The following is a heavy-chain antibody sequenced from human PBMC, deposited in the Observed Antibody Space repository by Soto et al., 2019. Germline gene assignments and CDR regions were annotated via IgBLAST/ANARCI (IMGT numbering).Heavy chain of an antibody. CDR2: ISAYNGNT. Sequence: QVQLVQSGAEVKKPGASVKVSCKASGYTFTSYGISWVRPAPGQGLEWMGWISAYNGNTNYAQKLQGRNTMTTDTSTSTTYMELRSLRSDNTAVYYCARGYSEGYYAILTGAYYFDYWGQGTLVTGSS. D-gene: IGHD3-9*01. V-gene: IGHV1-18*04. CDR1: GYTFTSYG. CDR3: ARGYSEGYYAILTGAYYFDY. J-gene: IGHJ4*02.